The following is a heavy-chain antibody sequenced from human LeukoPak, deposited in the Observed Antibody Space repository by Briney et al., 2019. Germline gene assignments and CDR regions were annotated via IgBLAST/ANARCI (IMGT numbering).Heavy chain of an antibody. J-gene: IGHJ4*02. CDR2: ISTYNGNT. Sequence: ATVKVSCKGSGYNFDRYGVNWVRQAPGQGLEWVGWISTYNGNTFYAQKFEGRVSMTTDTSTNTVYMDLRSLRSDDTAVYYCARDSVHGYYDSSGYSTLFDYWGQGTLVTVSS. D-gene: IGHD3-22*01. CDR1: GYNFDRYG. CDR3: ARDSVHGYYDSSGYSTLFDY. V-gene: IGHV1-18*04.